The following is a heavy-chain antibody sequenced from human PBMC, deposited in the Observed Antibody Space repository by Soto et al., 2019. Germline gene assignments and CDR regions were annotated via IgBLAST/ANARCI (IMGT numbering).Heavy chain of an antibody. V-gene: IGHV3-23*01. CDR3: AKIPRLRVVPAAMYFDY. CDR1: GFTFSSYS. CDR2: ISGSGGST. D-gene: IGHD2-2*01. J-gene: IGHJ4*02. Sequence: GGSLRLSCAASGFTFSSYSMSWVRQAPGKGLEWVSAISGSGGSTYYADSVKGRFTISRDNSKNTLYLQMNSLRAEDTAVYYCAKIPRLRVVPAAMYFDYWGQGTLVTVSS.